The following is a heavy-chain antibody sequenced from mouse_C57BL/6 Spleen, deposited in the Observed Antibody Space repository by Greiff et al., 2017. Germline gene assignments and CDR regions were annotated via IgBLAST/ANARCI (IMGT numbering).Heavy chain of an antibody. CDR2: ISDGGSYT. J-gene: IGHJ2*01. V-gene: IGHV5-4*03. CDR1: GFTFSSYA. D-gene: IGHD2-13*01. CDR3: ARGGGGLDY. Sequence: DVKLVESGGGLVKPGGSLKLSCAASGFTFSSYAMSWVRQTPEKRLEWVATISDGGSYTYYPDNVKGRFTISRDTAKNNLYLQMSHLKSEDTAMYYCARGGGGLDYWGQGTTLTVSS.